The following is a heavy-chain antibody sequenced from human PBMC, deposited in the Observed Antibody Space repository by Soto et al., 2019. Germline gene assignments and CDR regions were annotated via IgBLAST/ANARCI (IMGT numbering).Heavy chain of an antibody. V-gene: IGHV3-30-3*01. Sequence: QVQLVESGGGVVQPGRSLRLSCAASGFTFSSYAMHWVHQAPGKGLEWVAVISYDGSNKYYADSVKGRFTISRDNSKNTLYLQMNSLRAEDTAVYYCARGYGFDPWGQGTLVTVSS. CDR2: ISYDGSNK. CDR3: ARGYGFDP. CDR1: GFTFSSYA. D-gene: IGHD5-12*01. J-gene: IGHJ5*02.